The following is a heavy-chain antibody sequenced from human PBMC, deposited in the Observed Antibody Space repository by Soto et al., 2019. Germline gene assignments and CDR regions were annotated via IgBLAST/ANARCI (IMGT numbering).Heavy chain of an antibody. Sequence: LSLTCTVSGGSISSGGYSWSWIRQPPGKGLEWIGDIYHSGSTYYNPSLKGRVTISVDKSNNQFSLKMRYVTAADTAVYYCATLPPRIEVTVLPIPTWGQGTLVTVSS. CDR3: ATLPPRIEVTVLPIPT. CDR1: GGSISSGGYS. CDR2: IYHSGST. J-gene: IGHJ5*02. D-gene: IGHD2-2*02. V-gene: IGHV4-30-2*01.